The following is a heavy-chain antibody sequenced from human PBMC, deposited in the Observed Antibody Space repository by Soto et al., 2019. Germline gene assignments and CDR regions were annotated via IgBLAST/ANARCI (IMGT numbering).Heavy chain of an antibody. Sequence: GGSLRLSCAASGFTFSTYWMSWVRQAPGKGLEWVANIKQDGSEKYYGDSVKGRFTISRDNSKSTLYLQMNSLRSEDTAVYYCASGNGYCSGGSCYSDYYYGMDVWGQGTTVTVSS. CDR2: IKQDGSEK. J-gene: IGHJ6*02. V-gene: IGHV3-7*03. D-gene: IGHD2-15*01. CDR3: ASGNGYCSGGSCYSDYYYGMDV. CDR1: GFTFSTYW.